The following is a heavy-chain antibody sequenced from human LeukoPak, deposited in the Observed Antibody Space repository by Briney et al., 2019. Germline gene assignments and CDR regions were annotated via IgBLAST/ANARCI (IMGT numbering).Heavy chain of an antibody. CDR2: INPSGGST. D-gene: IGHD5-12*01. Sequence: GASVKVSCKASGYTFTSYYMHWVRQAPGQGLEWMGIINPSGGSTSYAQKFQGWVTMTRDTSISTAYMELSRLRSDDTAVYYCAREDIVATTFDYWGQGTLVTVSS. CDR1: GYTFTSYY. V-gene: IGHV1-46*01. J-gene: IGHJ4*02. CDR3: AREDIVATTFDY.